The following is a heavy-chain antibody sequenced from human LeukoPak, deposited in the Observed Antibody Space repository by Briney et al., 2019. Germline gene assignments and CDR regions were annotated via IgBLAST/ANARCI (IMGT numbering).Heavy chain of an antibody. V-gene: IGHV4-34*01. CDR2: INHSGST. CDR1: GGSFSGYY. J-gene: IGHJ5*02. D-gene: IGHD3-10*01. CDR3: ARGGYFYGSGSYYNEYNWFDP. Sequence: SETLSLTCAVYGGSFSGYYWSWIRQPPGKGLEWIGEINHSGSTNYSPSLKSRVTISVDTSKNQFSLKLSSVTAADTAVYYCARGGYFYGSGSYYNEYNWFDPWGQGTLVTVSS.